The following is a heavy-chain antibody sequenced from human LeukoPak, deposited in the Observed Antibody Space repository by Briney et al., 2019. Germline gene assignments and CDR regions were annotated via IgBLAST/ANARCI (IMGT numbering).Heavy chain of an antibody. CDR3: ARDKNCGGDCADY. V-gene: IGHV3-7*03. Sequence: GGSLRLSCAASGFTFSSYWMSWVRQAPGKGLEWVANIKQDGSEKYYVDSVKGRFTISRDNAKNSLYLQMNSLRAEDTAVYYCARDKNCGGDCADYWGQGTLVTVSS. CDR1: GFTFSSYW. J-gene: IGHJ4*02. D-gene: IGHD2-21*02. CDR2: IKQDGSEK.